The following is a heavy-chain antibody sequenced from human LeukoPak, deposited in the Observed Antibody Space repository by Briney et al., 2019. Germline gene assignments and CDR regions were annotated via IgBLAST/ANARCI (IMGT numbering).Heavy chain of an antibody. CDR2: ISYDGGST. V-gene: IGHV3-64*01. J-gene: IGHJ3*01. CDR1: GFTFSTYA. D-gene: IGHD2-15*01. CDR3: ARVKFGTDRGGGLDV. Sequence: GSLRLSCAASGFTFSTYAMHWVRQAPGKGLEYVSAISYDGGSTYYATSLKGRFSISRDNSKNTLYLQMGSLRAEDMAVYYCARVKFGTDRGGGLDVWGQGTMVTVSS.